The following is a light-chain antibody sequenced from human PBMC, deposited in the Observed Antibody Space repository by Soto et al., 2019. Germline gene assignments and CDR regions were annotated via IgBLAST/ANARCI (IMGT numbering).Light chain of an antibody. Sequence: QSVLTQPASVSGSPGQSITISCTRTSSDVGNYNYVSWYQQHPDKAPKLMIYDVSKRPSGVPDRFSGSKSGNTASLTISGLQAEDEADYYCCSYAGSYTYVFGTGTKVTVL. CDR1: SSDVGNYNY. J-gene: IGLJ1*01. CDR2: DVS. CDR3: CSYAGSYTYV. V-gene: IGLV2-11*01.